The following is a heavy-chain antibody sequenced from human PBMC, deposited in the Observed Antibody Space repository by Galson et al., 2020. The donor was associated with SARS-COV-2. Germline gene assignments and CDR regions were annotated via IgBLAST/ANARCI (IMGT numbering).Heavy chain of an antibody. CDR2: IYTTGST. Sequence: SETLSLTCTVPGGSISSGSYYWSWIRQPAGKGLEWIGRIYTTGSTNYNPSLKSRVTISVDTSKNQFSLKLSSVTAADTAVYYCAREGWGVTTFFWYFDLWGRGTLVTVSS. J-gene: IGHJ2*01. CDR3: AREGWGVTTFFWYFDL. D-gene: IGHD4-17*01. CDR1: GGSISSGSYY. V-gene: IGHV4-61*02.